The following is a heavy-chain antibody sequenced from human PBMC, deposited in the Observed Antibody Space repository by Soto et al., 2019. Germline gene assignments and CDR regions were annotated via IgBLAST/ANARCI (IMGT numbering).Heavy chain of an antibody. CDR3: ARVPIAAAGRGGYYGMDV. V-gene: IGHV4-38-2*01. J-gene: IGHJ6*02. CDR1: GYSISSGSC. CDR2: IYHSGST. Sequence: XETLFLTCAVSGYSISSGSCWGWIRQPPVKGLEWIGSIYHSGSTYYNPSLKSRVTISVDTSKNQFSLKLSSVTAADTAVYYCARVPIAAAGRGGYYGMDVWGQGTTVTVSS. D-gene: IGHD6-13*01.